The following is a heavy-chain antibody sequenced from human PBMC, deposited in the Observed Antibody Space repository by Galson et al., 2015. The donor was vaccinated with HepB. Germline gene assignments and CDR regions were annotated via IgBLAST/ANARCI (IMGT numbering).Heavy chain of an antibody. CDR1: GFTFSTYA. V-gene: IGHV3-23*01. D-gene: IGHD5-12*01. J-gene: IGHJ4*02. CDR3: ARQRDSGYDLGPLDY. CDR2: ISGGGDST. Sequence: SLRLSCAASGFTFSTYAMSWVRQAPGKGLEWVSAISGGGDSTYYADSVKGRFTISRDNPKNTLYLQMHSLRAEDTALYYCARQRDSGYDLGPLDYWGQGTLVTVSP.